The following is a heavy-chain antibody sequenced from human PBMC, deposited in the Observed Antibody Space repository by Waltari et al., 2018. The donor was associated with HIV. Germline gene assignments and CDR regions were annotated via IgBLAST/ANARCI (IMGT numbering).Heavy chain of an antibody. CDR1: GDSISSTSW. CDR2: IYHSGTT. Sequence: QVQVQESGPGLVKPSGTLSLTCAVSGDSISSTSWWRWVRQPPGKGLEWIGEIYHSGTTNYNPSLKSRVTISVDKSKNQFSLKLSSVTAADTAVYYCARVRSGWFGGIDSWGQGTLVTVSS. D-gene: IGHD6-19*01. CDR3: ARVRSGWFGGIDS. V-gene: IGHV4-4*02. J-gene: IGHJ4*02.